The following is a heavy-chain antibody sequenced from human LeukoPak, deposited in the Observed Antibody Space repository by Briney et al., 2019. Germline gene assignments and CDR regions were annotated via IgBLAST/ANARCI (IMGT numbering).Heavy chain of an antibody. CDR2: ISNNGGNT. V-gene: IGHV3-64D*06. D-gene: IGHD2-2*01. CDR1: GFTFSSYA. Sequence: GGSLRLSCSASGFTFSSYAMHWVRQALGKGLEYVSAISNNGGNTYYADSVKGRFTISRDNSKNTLYLQMSSPRPEDTAVYYCVKVGVPAAMNFYYGMDVWGKGTTVTVSS. CDR3: VKVGVPAAMNFYYGMDV. J-gene: IGHJ6*04.